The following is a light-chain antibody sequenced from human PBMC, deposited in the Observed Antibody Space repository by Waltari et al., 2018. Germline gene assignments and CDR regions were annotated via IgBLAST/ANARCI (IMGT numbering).Light chain of an antibody. V-gene: IGLV2-14*03. J-gene: IGLJ2*01. CDR1: SRAIGGYDY. CDR3: SSYAPSSTV. CDR2: DII. Sequence: QSALTQPASVSGSPGQSITIPCTGTSRAIGGYDYVSWYQQHPGKAPKLMIYDIIKRPSGVSDRFSGSKSGNTASLTISGLQAEDEADYYCSSYAPSSTVFGGGTKLTVL.